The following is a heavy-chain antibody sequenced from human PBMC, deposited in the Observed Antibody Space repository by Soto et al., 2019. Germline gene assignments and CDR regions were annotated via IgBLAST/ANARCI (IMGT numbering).Heavy chain of an antibody. Sequence: SETLSLTCTVSGGSISSYYWSWIRQSAGKGLEWIGRIYNGGNTQYNPSLKSRVTMSAVTSKNQFSLRLNSVTAADTAVYYCARDGSDSYGLDVWGQGTTVTV. CDR2: IYNGGNT. D-gene: IGHD1-26*01. CDR3: ARDGSDSYGLDV. V-gene: IGHV4-4*07. J-gene: IGHJ6*02. CDR1: GGSISSYY.